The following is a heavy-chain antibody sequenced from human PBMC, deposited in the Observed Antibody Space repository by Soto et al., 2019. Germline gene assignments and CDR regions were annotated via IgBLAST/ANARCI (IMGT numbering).Heavy chain of an antibody. D-gene: IGHD2-2*01. Sequence: GGSLRLSCAASGFTVSSNYMSWVRQAPGKGLEWVSVIYSGGSTYYADSVKGRFTISRDNSKNTLYLQMNSLRAEDTAVYYCARDDGCSSTSCYRAFDIWGQGTMVTVSS. CDR2: IYSGGST. J-gene: IGHJ3*02. CDR1: GFTVSSNY. CDR3: ARDDGCSSTSCYRAFDI. V-gene: IGHV3-66*01.